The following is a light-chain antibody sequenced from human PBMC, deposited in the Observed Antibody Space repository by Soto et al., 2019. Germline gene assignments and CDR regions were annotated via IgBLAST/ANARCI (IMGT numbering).Light chain of an antibody. CDR1: SSDVGSYSL. Sequence: QSALTQPASVSGSPGQSITISCTGTSSDVGSYSLVSWYQQHPGKAPKLMIYEGSKRPSGVSNRFSGSKSGNTASLTISGLQAEDEADYYCCSYAGRGTWIIGGGTKLTVL. V-gene: IGLV2-23*01. CDR2: EGS. J-gene: IGLJ2*01. CDR3: CSYAGRGTWI.